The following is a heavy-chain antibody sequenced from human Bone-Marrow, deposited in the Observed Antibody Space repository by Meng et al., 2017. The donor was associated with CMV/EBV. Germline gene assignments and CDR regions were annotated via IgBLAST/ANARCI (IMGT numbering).Heavy chain of an antibody. CDR3: ARGYYYDSSGYPDLDY. D-gene: IGHD3-22*01. CDR1: GYTFTSYD. V-gene: IGHV1-2*02. CDR2: INPNSGGT. J-gene: IGHJ4*02. Sequence: ASVKVSCKASGYTFTSYDINWVRQATGQGLEWMGWINPNSGGTNYAQKFQGRVTMTRDTSISTAYMELSSLRSDDTAVYYCARGYYYDSSGYPDLDYWGQGTLVTVSS.